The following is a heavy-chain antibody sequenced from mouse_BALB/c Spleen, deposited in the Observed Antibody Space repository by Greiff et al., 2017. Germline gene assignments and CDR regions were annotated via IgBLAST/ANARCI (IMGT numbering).Heavy chain of an antibody. CDR1: GFTFSSFG. V-gene: IGHV5-17*02. Sequence: EVQVVESGGGLVQPGGSRSLSCAVSGFTFSSFGMHWVRQAPEKGLEWVAYISSGSSTIYYADTVKGRFTISRDNPKNTLFLQMTSLRSEDTAMYYCTRSSDSSYFAYWGQGTLVTVSA. CDR2: ISSGSSTI. D-gene: IGHD1-1*01. J-gene: IGHJ3*01. CDR3: TRSSDSSYFAY.